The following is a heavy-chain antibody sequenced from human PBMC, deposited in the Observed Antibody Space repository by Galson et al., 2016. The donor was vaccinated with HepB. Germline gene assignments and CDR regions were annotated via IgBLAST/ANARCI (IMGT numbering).Heavy chain of an antibody. V-gene: IGHV3-23*01. CDR3: AKFRGSGGPSVYYFDS. CDR1: GIVVSSTH. Sequence: SLRLSCAASGIVVSSTHFSWVRQAPGKGLEWVSGVSGSGGSTWYADSVKGRLAISRDNSKNTMYLQMNSLRSEDTAVYYCAKFRGSGGPSVYYFDSWGQGTLVTVSS. CDR2: VSGSGGST. D-gene: IGHD3-10*01. J-gene: IGHJ4*02.